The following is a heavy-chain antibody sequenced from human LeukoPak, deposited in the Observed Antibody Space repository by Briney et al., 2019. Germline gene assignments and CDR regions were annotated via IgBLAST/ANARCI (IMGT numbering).Heavy chain of an antibody. J-gene: IGHJ4*02. CDR3: ATYGDRPYYFDY. Sequence: GGSLRLSCAASGFTFSSYAMHWVRRAPGKGLEWVAVISYDGSNKYYADSVKGRFTISRDNSKNTLYLQMNSLRAEDTAVCYCATYGDRPYYFDYWGQGTLVTVSS. CDR2: ISYDGSNK. D-gene: IGHD4-17*01. CDR1: GFTFSSYA. V-gene: IGHV3-30-3*01.